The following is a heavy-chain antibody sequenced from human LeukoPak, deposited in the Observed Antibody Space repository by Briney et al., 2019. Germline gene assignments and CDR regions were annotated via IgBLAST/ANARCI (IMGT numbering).Heavy chain of an antibody. Sequence: GGSLRLSCAASGFTVSSNYMSWVRQAPGKGLEWVSVIYSGGSTYYADSVKGRFTISRDNSKNTLYLQMNSLRAEDTAVYYCARAKGTAMYDYWGQGTLVTVSS. J-gene: IGHJ4*02. CDR1: GFTVSSNY. CDR2: IYSGGST. V-gene: IGHV3-53*01. CDR3: ARAKGTAMYDY. D-gene: IGHD2-21*02.